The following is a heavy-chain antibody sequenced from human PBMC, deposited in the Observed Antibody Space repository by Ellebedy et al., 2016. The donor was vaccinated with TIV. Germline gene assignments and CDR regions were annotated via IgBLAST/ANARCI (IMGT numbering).Heavy chain of an antibody. D-gene: IGHD6-13*01. J-gene: IGHJ4*02. CDR2: ISYDGSNK. Sequence: GESLKISXVASGFTFNRYVFHWVRQAPGKGLEWVAVISYDGSNKYYADSVKGRFAISRENSKNTLYLQMNSLRGEDTAVYYCARDTSASGWYDSLQLDYWGQGTLVTVSS. V-gene: IGHV3-30*09. CDR3: ARDTSASGWYDSLQLDY. CDR1: GFTFNRYV.